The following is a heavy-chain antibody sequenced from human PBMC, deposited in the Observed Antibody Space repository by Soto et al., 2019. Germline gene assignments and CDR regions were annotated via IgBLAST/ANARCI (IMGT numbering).Heavy chain of an antibody. D-gene: IGHD5-12*01. V-gene: IGHV3-33*01. CDR2: IWYDGSNK. J-gene: IGHJ4*02. CDR1: GFTFSSYG. Sequence: GGSLRLSCAASGFTFSSYGMHWVRQAPGKGLEWVAVIWYDGSNKYYADSVKGRITISRDNSKNTLYLQMNSLRAEDTAVYYCARDNGYDPNYYFDYWGQGTLVTVSS. CDR3: ARDNGYDPNYYFDY.